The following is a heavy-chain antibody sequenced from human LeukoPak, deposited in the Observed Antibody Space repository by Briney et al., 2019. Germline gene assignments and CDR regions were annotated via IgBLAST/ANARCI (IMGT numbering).Heavy chain of an antibody. CDR3: ARHTDTAMVTSGFDY. Sequence: PSETLSLTCTGSGGSISSYYWSWIRQPPGKGLEWIGYIYYSGSTNYNPSLKSRVTISVDTSKNQFSLKLSSVTAADTAVYYCARHTDTAMVTSGFDYWGQGTLVTVSS. D-gene: IGHD5-18*01. CDR1: GGSISSYY. CDR2: IYYSGST. V-gene: IGHV4-59*08. J-gene: IGHJ4*02.